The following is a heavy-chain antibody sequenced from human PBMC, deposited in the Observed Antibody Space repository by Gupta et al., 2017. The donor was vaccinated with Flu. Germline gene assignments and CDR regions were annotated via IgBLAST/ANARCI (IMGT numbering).Heavy chain of an antibody. CDR3: TRDQDSSWDP. CDR2: IRSKAYGGTT. V-gene: IGHV3-49*04. Sequence: EVQLVESGGGLVQPGRSLRLSCTASGFTFGDYAMSWVRQAPGKGLEWVGFIRSKAYGGTTEYAASVKGRFTISRDDSKSIAYLQMNSLKTEDTAVYYCTRDQDSSWDPWGQGTLVTVSS. D-gene: IGHD6-13*01. J-gene: IGHJ5*02. CDR1: GFTFGDYA.